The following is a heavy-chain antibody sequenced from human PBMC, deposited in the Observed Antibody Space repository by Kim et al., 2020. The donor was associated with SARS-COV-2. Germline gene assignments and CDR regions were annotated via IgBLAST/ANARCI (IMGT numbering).Heavy chain of an antibody. CDR3: ASMITFGGVSDYYYYGMDV. V-gene: IGHV1-69*13. D-gene: IGHD3-16*01. CDR2: IIPIFGTA. Sequence: SVKVSCKASGGTFSSYAISWVRQAPGQGLEWMGGIIPIFGTANYAQKFQGRVTITADESTSTAYMELSSLRSEDTAVYYCASMITFGGVSDYYYYGMDVWGQGTTVTVSS. J-gene: IGHJ6*02. CDR1: GGTFSSYA.